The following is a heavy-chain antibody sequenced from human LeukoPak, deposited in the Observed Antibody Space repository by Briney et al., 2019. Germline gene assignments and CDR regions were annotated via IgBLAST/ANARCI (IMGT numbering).Heavy chain of an antibody. CDR3: ARDRGRYYDTSDAFDI. D-gene: IGHD3-22*01. Sequence: GGSLRLSCAASGFTFSSYAMSWVRQAPGKGLEWVSGINWNGGSTGYADSVKGRFTISRDNAKNSLYLQMNSLRAEDTALYHCARDRGRYYDTSDAFDIWGQGTMVTVSS. CDR1: GFTFSSYA. V-gene: IGHV3-20*01. J-gene: IGHJ3*02. CDR2: INWNGGST.